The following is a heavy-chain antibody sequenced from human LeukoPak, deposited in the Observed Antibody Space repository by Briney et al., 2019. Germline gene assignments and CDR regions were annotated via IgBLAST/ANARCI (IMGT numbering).Heavy chain of an antibody. CDR1: GYTFTSYG. D-gene: IGHD6-13*01. CDR2: ISAYNGNT. V-gene: IGHV1-18*01. CDR3: ARDGLAAADAEYFQH. J-gene: IGHJ1*01. Sequence: GASVKVSCKASGYTFTSYGISWVRQAPGQGLEWMGWISAYNGNTNYAQKLQGRVTMTTDTSTSTAYMELRSLRSDDTAVYCCARDGLAAADAEYFQHWGQGTLVTVSS.